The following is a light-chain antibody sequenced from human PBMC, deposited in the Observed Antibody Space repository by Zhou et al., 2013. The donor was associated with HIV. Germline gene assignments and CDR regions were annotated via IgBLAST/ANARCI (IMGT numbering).Light chain of an antibody. J-gene: IGKJ1*01. CDR3: QQYNSYPWT. CDR2: KTS. Sequence: DIQMTQSPSTLSASVGDRVTITCRASQSISSWLAWYQQKPGKAPKLLIYKTSNLESGVPSRFSGSGSGTEFTLTISSLQPDNFATYYCQQYNSYPWTFGQGTEGGN. V-gene: IGKV1-5*03. CDR1: QSISSW.